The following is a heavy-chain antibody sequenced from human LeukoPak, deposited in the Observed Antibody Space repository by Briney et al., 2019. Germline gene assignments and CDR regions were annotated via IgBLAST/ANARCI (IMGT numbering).Heavy chain of an antibody. D-gene: IGHD6-6*01. J-gene: IGHJ4*02. CDR3: ATDRDSSSSFK. CDR2: VDPEDGET. Sequence: GASVKVSRKVSGYTFTDYYLHWVQQAPGKGREWMGLVDPEDGETIYAEKFQGRVTITADTSTDTAYMELNSLRSEDTAVYYCATDRDSSSSFKWGQGTLVTVSS. V-gene: IGHV1-69-2*01. CDR1: GYTFTDYY.